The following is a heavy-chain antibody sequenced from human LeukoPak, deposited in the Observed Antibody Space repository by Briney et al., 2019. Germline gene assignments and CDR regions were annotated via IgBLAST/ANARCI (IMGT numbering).Heavy chain of an antibody. CDR3: SRQARLDGSGCYLDY. CDR2: ISYDGSNK. D-gene: IGHD3-22*01. V-gene: IGHV3-30*03. Sequence: PGRSLRLSCEASGFTFSSYGMHWVRQAPGKGLEWVALISYDGSNKYYADSVKGRFTLSGDTSKNTLYLQMNSLRAEDIAIYYCSRQARLDGSGCYLDYWGQGTLVTVSS. J-gene: IGHJ4*02. CDR1: GFTFSSYG.